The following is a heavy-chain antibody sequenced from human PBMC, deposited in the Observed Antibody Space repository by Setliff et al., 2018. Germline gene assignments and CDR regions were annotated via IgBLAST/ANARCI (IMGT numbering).Heavy chain of an antibody. CDR1: GGTFSSYA. V-gene: IGHV1-69*05. CDR3: ARDNNNSGSYFWLDLNAFDI. J-gene: IGHJ3*02. CDR2: IIPIFGTA. Sequence: VASVKVSCKASGGTFSSYAISWVRQAPGQGLEWMGGIIPIFGTANYAQKFQGRVTITTDESTSTAYMELSSLRSEDTAVYYCARDNNNSGSYFWLDLNAFDIWGRGTMVTVSS. D-gene: IGHD1-26*01.